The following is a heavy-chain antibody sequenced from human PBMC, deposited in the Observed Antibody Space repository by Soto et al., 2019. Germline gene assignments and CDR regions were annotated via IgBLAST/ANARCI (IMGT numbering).Heavy chain of an antibody. V-gene: IGHV2-26*01. CDR3: ARIRGYDFWSGYYIKGYYYYYMDV. J-gene: IGHJ6*03. CDR2: IFSNDEK. CDR1: GFSLSNARMG. D-gene: IGHD3-3*01. Sequence: QVTLKESGPVLVKPTETLTLTCTVSGFSLSNARMGVSWIRQPPGKALEWLAHIFSNDEKSYSTSLKIRLTISKDTSKSQVVLTMTNMDPVDTATYYCARIRGYDFWSGYYIKGYYYYYMDVWGKGTTVTVSS.